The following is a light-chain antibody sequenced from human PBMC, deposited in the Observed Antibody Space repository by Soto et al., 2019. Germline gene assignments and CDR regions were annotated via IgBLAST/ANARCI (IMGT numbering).Light chain of an antibody. V-gene: IGLV2-14*01. J-gene: IGLJ1*01. CDR3: SSYTTTSTLV. Sequence: QSALTQPASVSGSPGQSITISCTGTSSDVGGYNYVSWYQQYPGKAPKVIIYDINHRPSGVSNRFSGSKSGNTASLTISGLQAEDEADYYCSSYTTTSTLVFGTGTKVTVL. CDR2: DIN. CDR1: SSDVGGYNY.